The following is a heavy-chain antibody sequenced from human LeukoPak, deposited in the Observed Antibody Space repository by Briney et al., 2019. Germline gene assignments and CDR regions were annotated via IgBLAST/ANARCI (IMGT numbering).Heavy chain of an antibody. J-gene: IGHJ4*02. Sequence: GGSLRLSCTASGSSFSNHYMRWIRQAPGKGLEWVANINEDGSNKWHLGSVKGRFTVSRDNARNSLYLQMNSLRVEDTAVYYCTRVIVAVPGYFDYFDFWGQGVLVTVSS. D-gene: IGHD6-19*01. CDR2: INEDGSNK. V-gene: IGHV3-7*01. CDR3: TRVIVAVPGYFDYFDF. CDR1: GSSFSNHY.